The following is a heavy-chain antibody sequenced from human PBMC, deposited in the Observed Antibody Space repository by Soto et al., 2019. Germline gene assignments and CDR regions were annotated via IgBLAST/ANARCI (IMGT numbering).Heavy chain of an antibody. CDR3: AGQWAAGYGAFDP. V-gene: IGHV4-4*02. CDR2: IHDRGST. D-gene: IGHD3-9*01. Sequence: QVKLQESGPGLEKPSGTLSLTCAVSGGSISNNRWWAWVRQAPGKGLEWIGEIHDRGSTNYNLSLKSRATVSIDRSKNQFSLEMRAVTAADTVVYYCAGQWAAGYGAFDPWGQGTLVTVSS. J-gene: IGHJ5*02. CDR1: GGSISNNRW.